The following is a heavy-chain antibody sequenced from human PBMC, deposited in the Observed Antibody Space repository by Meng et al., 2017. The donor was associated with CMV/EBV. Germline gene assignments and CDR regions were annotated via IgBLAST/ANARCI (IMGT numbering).Heavy chain of an antibody. CDR2: IWYDGSNK. J-gene: IGHJ4*02. D-gene: IGHD1-7*01. V-gene: IGHV3-33*06. CDR3: AKEGGTGTTHFDY. CDR1: GFTFSSDG. Sequence: AASGFTFSSDGMHWVRQAPGKGLEWVAVIWYDGSNKYYADSVKGRFTISRDNSKNTLYLQMNSLRAEDTAVYYCAKEGGTGTTHFDYWGQGTLVTVSS.